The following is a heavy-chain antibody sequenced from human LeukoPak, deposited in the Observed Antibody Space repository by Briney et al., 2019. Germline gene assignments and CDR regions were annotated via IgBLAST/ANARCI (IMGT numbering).Heavy chain of an antibody. Sequence: SETLSLTCTVSGGSISSSSYYWGWIRQPPGKGLEWIGSIYYSGSTYYNPSLKSRVTISVDTSKNQFSLKLSSVTAADTAVYYCARRNYDFWSGTAWYFDYWGQGTLVTVSS. V-gene: IGHV4-39*01. D-gene: IGHD3-3*01. CDR1: GGSISSSSYY. CDR3: ARRNYDFWSGTAWYFDY. J-gene: IGHJ4*02. CDR2: IYYSGST.